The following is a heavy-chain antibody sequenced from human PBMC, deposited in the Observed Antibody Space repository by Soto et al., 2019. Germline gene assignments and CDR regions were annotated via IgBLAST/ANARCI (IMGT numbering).Heavy chain of an antibody. V-gene: IGHV4-61*01. CDR2: IYYTGST. J-gene: IGHJ4*02. CDR1: SGSVTSDRYY. CDR3: ARGTCGATNCPYTPQTGYFDY. D-gene: IGHD2-21*01. Sequence: PSETLSLTCTVSSGSVTSDRYYWNWMRQPPGKGLEYIGYIYYTGSTNYNPSLKRRLTISVDTSKNQFSLILRSVTPADTAIYYCARGTCGATNCPYTPQTGYFDYWGQGTLVTVSS.